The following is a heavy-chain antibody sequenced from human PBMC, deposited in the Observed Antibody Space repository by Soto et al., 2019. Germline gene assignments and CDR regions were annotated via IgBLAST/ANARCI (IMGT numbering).Heavy chain of an antibody. CDR1: GFPFSNYN. CDR3: TREGYYYYYGMDV. Sequence: EVQLVESGGGLVQPGGSLRLSCAASGFPFSNYNMNWVRQAPGEGLEWVSYISTSSSTIYYVDSVKGRFTISRDNVKNSLYLQMNSLRDEDTAVYYCTREGYYYYYGMDVWGQGTTVTVSS. V-gene: IGHV3-48*02. CDR2: ISTSSSTI. J-gene: IGHJ6*02.